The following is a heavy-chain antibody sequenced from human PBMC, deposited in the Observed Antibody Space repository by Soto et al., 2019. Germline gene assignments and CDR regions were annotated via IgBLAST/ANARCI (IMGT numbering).Heavy chain of an antibody. CDR2: IYYRGTT. D-gene: IGHD1-26*01. CDR3: ARAGVVGATLDY. CDR1: GGSISSYY. J-gene: IGHJ4*02. Sequence: QVQLQESGPGLVKPSETLSLTCTVSGGSISSYYWSWIRQPPGKGLEWIGYIYYRGTTNYNPSLKSRVTKSVDTSTNQFSLKLTSVTAADTAVYYCARAGVVGATLDYWGQGTLVTVSS. V-gene: IGHV4-59*01.